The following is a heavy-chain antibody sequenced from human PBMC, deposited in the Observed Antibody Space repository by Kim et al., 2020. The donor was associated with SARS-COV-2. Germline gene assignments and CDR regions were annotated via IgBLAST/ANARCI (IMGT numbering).Heavy chain of an antibody. D-gene: IGHD3-10*01. Sequence: SVKVSYKASGGTFSSYAISWVRQAPGQGLEWMGGIIPIFGTANYAQKFQGRVTITADESTSTAYMELSSLRSEDTAVYYCGSGNYYYYGMDVWGQGTTVTVSS. V-gene: IGHV1-69*13. CDR1: GGTFSSYA. J-gene: IGHJ6*02. CDR3: GSGNYYYYGMDV. CDR2: IIPIFGTA.